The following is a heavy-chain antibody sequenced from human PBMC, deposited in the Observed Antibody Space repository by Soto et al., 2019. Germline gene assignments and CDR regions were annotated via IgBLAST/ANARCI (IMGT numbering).Heavy chain of an antibody. V-gene: IGHV4-31*03. CDR2: IYYSGST. Sequence: SETLYLTCTVSGGSISSGGYYWSWIRQHPGKGLEWIGYIYYSGSTYYNPSLKSRVTISVDTSKNQFSLKLSSVTAAYTAVYYCARAPNDILTGYYDYWGQGTLVTVSS. D-gene: IGHD3-9*01. J-gene: IGHJ4*02. CDR3: ARAPNDILTGYYDY. CDR1: GGSISSGGYY.